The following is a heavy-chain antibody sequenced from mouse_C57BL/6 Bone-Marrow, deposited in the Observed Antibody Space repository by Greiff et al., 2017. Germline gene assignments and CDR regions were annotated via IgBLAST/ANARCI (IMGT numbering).Heavy chain of an antibody. CDR1: GYTFTSYW. D-gene: IGHD4-1*01. Sequence: QVQLQQPGTELVKPGASVKLSCKASGYTFTSYWMHWVKQRPGQGLEWIGNINPSNGGTNYNEKFKSKATLTVYKSSSTAYMQLSSLTSEDSAVYYCARWGRLGLGFAYWGQGTLVTVSA. V-gene: IGHV1-53*01. CDR3: ARWGRLGLGFAY. J-gene: IGHJ3*01. CDR2: INPSNGGT.